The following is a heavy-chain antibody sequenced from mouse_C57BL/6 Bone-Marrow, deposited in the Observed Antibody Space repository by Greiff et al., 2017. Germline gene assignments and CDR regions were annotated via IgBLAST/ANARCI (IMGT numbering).Heavy chain of an antibody. Sequence: QVQLQQSGAELMKPGASVKLSCKATGYTFTGYWIEWVKQRPGNGLEWIGEILPGSGSTNNNEKFKGKATFTADTSSNTAYMQLSSLTTEDSAIYYCARWYGYDRYFDVWGTGTTVTVSS. V-gene: IGHV1-9*01. CDR2: ILPGSGST. CDR1: GYTFTGYW. J-gene: IGHJ1*03. D-gene: IGHD2-2*01. CDR3: ARWYGYDRYFDV.